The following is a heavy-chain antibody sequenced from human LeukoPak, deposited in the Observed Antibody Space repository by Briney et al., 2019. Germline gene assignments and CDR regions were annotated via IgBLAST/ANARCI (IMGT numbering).Heavy chain of an antibody. CDR1: GGTFSSYA. V-gene: IGHV1-69*01. Sequence: SVKVSCKASGGTFSSYAISWVRQAPGQGLEWMGGIIPIFGTANYAQKFQGRVTITADESTSTAYMELSSLRSEDTAVYCCATGPQWELRDYWGQGTLVTVSS. CDR2: IIPIFGTA. CDR3: ATGPQWELRDY. J-gene: IGHJ4*02. D-gene: IGHD1-26*01.